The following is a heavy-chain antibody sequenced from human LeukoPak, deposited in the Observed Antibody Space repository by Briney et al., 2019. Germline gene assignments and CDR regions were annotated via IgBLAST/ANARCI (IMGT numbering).Heavy chain of an antibody. CDR3: AKSPGRYSGSGDYFHY. Sequence: GGSLRLSCAASGFTFSSYAMSWVRQAPGKGLEWVSAISGSGDSTYYADSVKGRFTISRDNSKNTLYLQVNSLRAEDTAVYYCAKSPGRYSGSGDYFHYWGQGTLVTVSS. V-gene: IGHV3-23*01. CDR2: ISGSGDST. D-gene: IGHD1-26*01. J-gene: IGHJ4*02. CDR1: GFTFSSYA.